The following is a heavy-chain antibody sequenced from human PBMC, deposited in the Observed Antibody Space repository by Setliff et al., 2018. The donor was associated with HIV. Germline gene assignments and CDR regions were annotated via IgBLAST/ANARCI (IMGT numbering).Heavy chain of an antibody. D-gene: IGHD2-2*01. CDR2: IYYSGSI. J-gene: IGHJ3*01. CDR3: ARSSIVQVPAAPDAPFDV. Sequence: SETLSLTCAVSGYSISSTNWWGWLRQPPGKGLDWIGYIYYSGSITSNPSLKSRVTMAVDTSKNQFSLRLRSVTAVDTAVYYCARSSIVQVPAAPDAPFDVWGQGTMVTVSS. V-gene: IGHV4-28*05. CDR1: GYSISSTNW.